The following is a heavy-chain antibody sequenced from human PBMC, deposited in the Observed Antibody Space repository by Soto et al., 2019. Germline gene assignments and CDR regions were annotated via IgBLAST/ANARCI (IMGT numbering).Heavy chain of an antibody. CDR2: ISSSSGYI. D-gene: IGHD6-13*01. Sequence: PGRPMRLSCAASGFTFSSYSMNWVRQAPGKGLEWVSSISSSSGYIYYADSVKGRFTISRDNAKNSLYLQMDSLRAEDTDVYYCARPRPGIAAFWGQGTQVTVPS. V-gene: IGHV3-21*01. CDR3: ARPRPGIAAF. CDR1: GFTFSSYS. J-gene: IGHJ4*02.